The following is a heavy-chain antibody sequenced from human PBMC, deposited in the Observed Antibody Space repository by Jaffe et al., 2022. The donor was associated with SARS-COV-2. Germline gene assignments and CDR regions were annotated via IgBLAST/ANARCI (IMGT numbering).Heavy chain of an antibody. D-gene: IGHD2-15*01. Sequence: EVQLVESGGGLVKPGGSLRLSCAASGFTFSNAWMSWVRQAPGKGLEWVGRIKSKTDGGTTDYAAPVKGRFTISRDDSKNTLYLQMNSLKTEDTAVYYCTTGKRVAATDYYYYYGMDVWGQGTTVTVSS. J-gene: IGHJ6*02. CDR2: IKSKTDGGTT. CDR1: GFTFSNAW. V-gene: IGHV3-15*01. CDR3: TTGKRVAATDYYYYYGMDV.